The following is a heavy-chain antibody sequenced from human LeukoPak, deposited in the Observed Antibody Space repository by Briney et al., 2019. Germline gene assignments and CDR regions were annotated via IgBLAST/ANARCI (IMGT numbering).Heavy chain of an antibody. V-gene: IGHV1-2*02. J-gene: IGHJ4*02. CDR1: GYTFIGYY. Sequence: GASVTVSCKASGYTFIGYYIYWVRQAPGQGLEWMGWINPKSGGTNYAQKFQGRVTMTRDTPISTAYMELSRLRSDDTAVYYCARTSRQEDYWGQGTLITVSS. CDR2: INPKSGGT. CDR3: ARTSRQEDY.